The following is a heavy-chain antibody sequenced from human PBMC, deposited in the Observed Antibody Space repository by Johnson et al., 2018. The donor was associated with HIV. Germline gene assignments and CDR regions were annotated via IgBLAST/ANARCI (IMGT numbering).Heavy chain of an antibody. CDR3: AGPGGSFDM. CDR2: IKSETAGGTT. CDR1: GFTFSNAW. J-gene: IGHJ3*02. D-gene: IGHD4-23*01. Sequence: EVQLVESGGGSIKPGGSLRLSCAASGFTFSNAWMNWVRQAPGKGLEWVGRIKSETAGGTTDYGAPVKGRFTISRDDSKNTLYLQMNSLKTEDTAMYYCAGPGGSFDMWGQGTMVTVSS. V-gene: IGHV3-15*01.